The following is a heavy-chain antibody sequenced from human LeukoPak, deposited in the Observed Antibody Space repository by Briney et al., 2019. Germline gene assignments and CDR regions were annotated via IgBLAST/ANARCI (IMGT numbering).Heavy chain of an antibody. CDR1: GGSFSRYA. CDR3: ARGSGETGGYYYVY. V-gene: IGHV1-69*13. Sequence: ASVKVSCKASGGSFSRYAISWVRQAPGQGLEWMGGIIPMFGTANYAQKFQGRVTITADESTRTAYMELRTLRPEDTAIYYCARGSGETGGYYYVYWGRGTPVTVPS. J-gene: IGHJ4*02. D-gene: IGHD3-22*01. CDR2: IIPMFGTA.